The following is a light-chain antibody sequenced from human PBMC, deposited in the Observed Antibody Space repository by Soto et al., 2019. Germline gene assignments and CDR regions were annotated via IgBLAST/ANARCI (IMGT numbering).Light chain of an antibody. Sequence: DIVMTQSPDSLAVSLGERATINCKSSQSVLYSSNNKNYLAWYQQKPGQPPKLLIYWASNRESGVPDRFSGSGSGTDFTLTISSLEPEDFAVYYCQQRSNWPPITFGQGTRLEIK. CDR3: QQRSNWPPIT. CDR2: WAS. V-gene: IGKV4-1*01. J-gene: IGKJ5*01. CDR1: QSVLYSSNNKNY.